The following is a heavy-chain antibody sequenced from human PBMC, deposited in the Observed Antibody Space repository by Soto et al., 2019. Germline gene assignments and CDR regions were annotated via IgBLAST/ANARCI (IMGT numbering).Heavy chain of an antibody. D-gene: IGHD3-22*01. J-gene: IGHJ3*02. CDR2: INPSGGST. CDR3: ARDAALTYYYDSSGYRSHDAFDI. Sequence: QVQLVQSGAEVKKPGASVKVSCKASGYTFTSYYMHWVRQAPGQGLEWMGIINPSGGSTSYAQKFQGGVTMTRDTSTSTVYMELSSLRSEDTAVYYCARDAALTYYYDSSGYRSHDAFDIWGQGTMVTVSS. CDR1: GYTFTSYY. V-gene: IGHV1-46*01.